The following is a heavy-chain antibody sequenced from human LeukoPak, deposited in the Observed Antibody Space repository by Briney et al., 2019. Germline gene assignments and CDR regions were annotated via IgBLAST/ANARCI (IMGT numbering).Heavy chain of an antibody. CDR1: GVTFSDYY. CDR2: IRSSGSTI. Sequence: KTGGSLRLSCAASGVTFSDYYRSWIRQAPGKGLEWVSYIRSSGSTIYYADSVKGRFTISRDNAKNSLYLQMNSLRAEDTAVYYCAREMTYYYDSSGYYYYYYYMDVWGKGTTVTISS. V-gene: IGHV3-11*01. J-gene: IGHJ6*03. D-gene: IGHD3-22*01. CDR3: AREMTYYYDSSGYYYYYYYMDV.